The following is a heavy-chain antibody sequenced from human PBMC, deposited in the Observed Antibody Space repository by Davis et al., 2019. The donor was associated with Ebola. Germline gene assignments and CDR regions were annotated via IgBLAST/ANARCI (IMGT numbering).Heavy chain of an antibody. J-gene: IGHJ3*02. Sequence: GESLKISCKGSGYSFTSYWIGWVRQMPGKGLEWMGIIYPVDSDTRYSPSFQGQVTISADKSISTAYLQWSSLKASDTAMYYCAISRDGYTLKGAFDIWGQGTMVTVSS. CDR1: GYSFTSYW. CDR2: IYPVDSDT. D-gene: IGHD5-24*01. CDR3: AISRDGYTLKGAFDI. V-gene: IGHV5-51*01.